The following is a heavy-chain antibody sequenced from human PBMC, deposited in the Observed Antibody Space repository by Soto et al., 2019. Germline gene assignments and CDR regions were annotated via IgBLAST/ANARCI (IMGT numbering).Heavy chain of an antibody. D-gene: IGHD5-18*01. CDR1: GFTFSSYG. V-gene: IGHV3-33*01. J-gene: IGHJ4*02. CDR2: IWYDGSNK. CDR3: ARDLGVSAMVTLDY. Sequence: PGGPLRLSCAASGFTFSSYGMHWARQAPGKGLEWVAVIWYDGSNKYYADSVKGRFTISRDNSKNTLYLQMNSLRAEDTAVYYCARDLGVSAMVTLDYWGQGTLVTVSS.